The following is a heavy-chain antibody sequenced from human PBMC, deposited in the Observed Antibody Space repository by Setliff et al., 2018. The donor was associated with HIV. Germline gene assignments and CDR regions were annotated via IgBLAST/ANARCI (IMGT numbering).Heavy chain of an antibody. Sequence: ASVKVSCKASGGTFSSYAISWVRQAPGQGLEWMGGIIPILGIANYAQKFQGRVTITADESTNTAFMELGSLRSDDTAVYYCATDPQKGGYYYYMDVWGKGTTVTVSS. CDR3: ATDPQKGGYYYYMDV. J-gene: IGHJ6*03. D-gene: IGHD2-15*01. CDR1: GGTFSSYA. V-gene: IGHV1-69*10. CDR2: IIPILGIA.